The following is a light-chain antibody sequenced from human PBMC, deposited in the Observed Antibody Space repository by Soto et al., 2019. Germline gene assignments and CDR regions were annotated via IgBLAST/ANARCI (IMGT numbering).Light chain of an antibody. CDR1: QRVSSN. J-gene: IGKJ2*01. Sequence: EVVMTQSPATLSVSPGERATLSCRASQRVSSNLAWYQQKPGQAPRLLIYGASTRATGLPARFSGSGSGTEFTLTISSLQSEDLAVYYCQQYNNWPYTFGQGTKLDIK. CDR3: QQYNNWPYT. V-gene: IGKV3-15*01. CDR2: GAS.